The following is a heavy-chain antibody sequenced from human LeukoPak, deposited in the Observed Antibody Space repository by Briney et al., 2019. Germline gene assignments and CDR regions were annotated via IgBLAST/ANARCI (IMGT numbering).Heavy chain of an antibody. CDR1: GGSISSYY. V-gene: IGHV4-59*01. CDR3: ARGRWSVDTSNTPDINFDY. CDR2: IYYSGST. J-gene: IGHJ4*02. D-gene: IGHD5-18*01. Sequence: SETLSLTCTVSGGSISSYYWSWIRQPPGKGLEWIGYIYYSGSTNYNPSLKSRVTISVDTSKNQFSLKLSSVTAADTAVYSCARGRWSVDTSNTPDINFDYWGQGTLVTVSS.